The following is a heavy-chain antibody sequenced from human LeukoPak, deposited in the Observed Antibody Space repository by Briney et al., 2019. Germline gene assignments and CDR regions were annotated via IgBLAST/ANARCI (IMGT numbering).Heavy chain of an antibody. Sequence: GGSLRLSCAASGFTFSSYGMPWVRQAPGKGLEWVAVISYDGSNKYYADSVKGRFTISSDNSKNTLYLQMNSLRAEDTAVYYCAKWGYGDYELDYWGQGTLVTVSS. CDR1: GFTFSSYG. CDR2: ISYDGSNK. J-gene: IGHJ4*02. V-gene: IGHV3-30*18. D-gene: IGHD4-17*01. CDR3: AKWGYGDYELDY.